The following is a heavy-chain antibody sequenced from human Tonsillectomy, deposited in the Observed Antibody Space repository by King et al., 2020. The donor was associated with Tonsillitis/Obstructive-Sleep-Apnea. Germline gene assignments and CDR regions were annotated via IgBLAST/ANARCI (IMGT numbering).Heavy chain of an antibody. CDR1: GGSFSGYY. CDR2: INHSGST. V-gene: IGHV4-34*01. Sequence: VQLQQWGAGLLKPSETLSLTCAVYGGSFSGYYWSWIRQPPGKGLEWIGEINHSGSTNYNPSLKSRVTISVDTSKNQFSLKLSSVTAADTAVYYCARGRSGGYCSSTSRYRRSYYYGMDVWGQGTTVTVSS. D-gene: IGHD2-2*03. J-gene: IGHJ6*02. CDR3: ARGRSGGYCSSTSRYRRSYYYGMDV.